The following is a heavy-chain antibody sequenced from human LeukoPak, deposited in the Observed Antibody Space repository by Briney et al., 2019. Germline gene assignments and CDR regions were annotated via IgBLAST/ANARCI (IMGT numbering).Heavy chain of an antibody. CDR1: GFTFSSYW. CDR3: AKRVGYSYGLIDY. J-gene: IGHJ4*02. CDR2: INTDGSST. Sequence: PGGSLRLSCAASGFTFSSYWMHWVRQAPGKGLVWVSRINTDGSSTSYADSVKGRFTISRDNSKNTLYLQMNSLRAEDTAVYYCAKRVGYSYGLIDYWGQGTLVTVSS. V-gene: IGHV3-74*01. D-gene: IGHD5-18*01.